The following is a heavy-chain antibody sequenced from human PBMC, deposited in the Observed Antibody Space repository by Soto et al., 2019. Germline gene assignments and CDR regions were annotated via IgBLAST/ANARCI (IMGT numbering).Heavy chain of an antibody. V-gene: IGHV1-69*01. CDR2: IIPLYGPA. Sequence: QVPLVQSGAEVKKPGSSVTVSCKASGGTFSSYAIHWVRQAPGQGREWMGGIIPLYGPAKYAQRFQGRVTITAAEATATVYMELTSLTAQGPAVYYCARVTSMVRGVIDNWFDPWGHGTLVTVSP. CDR3: ARVTSMVRGVIDNWFDP. CDR1: GGTFSSYA. J-gene: IGHJ5*02. D-gene: IGHD3-10*01.